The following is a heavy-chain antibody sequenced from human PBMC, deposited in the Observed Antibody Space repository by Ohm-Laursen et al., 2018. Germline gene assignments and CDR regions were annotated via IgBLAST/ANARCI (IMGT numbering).Heavy chain of an antibody. CDR1: GFTFSSDT. CDR3: ARLAPFGSYPNYYYYGMDV. CDR2: ISNNGAGT. J-gene: IGHJ6*02. Sequence: SLRLSCAASGFTFSSDTMSWVRQAPGKGLEWVSSISNNGAGTYYADSVKGRFTISRDNAKNSLYLQMNSLGAEDTAVYYCARLAPFGSYPNYYYYGMDVWGQGTTVTVSS. V-gene: IGHV3-23*01. D-gene: IGHD1-26*01.